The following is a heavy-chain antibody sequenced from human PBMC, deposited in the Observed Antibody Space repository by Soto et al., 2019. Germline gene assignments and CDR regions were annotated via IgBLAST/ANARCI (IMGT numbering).Heavy chain of an antibody. J-gene: IGHJ4*02. V-gene: IGHV4-59*01. CDR3: ARDLFDPYGSGRRYFDY. Sequence: SETLSLTCTVSGGSISSYYWSWIRQPPGKGLEWIGYIYYSGSTNYNPSLKSRVTISVDTSKNQFSLKLSSVTAADTAVYYCARDLFDPYGSGRRYFDYWGQGTLATVSS. CDR1: GGSISSYY. D-gene: IGHD3-10*01. CDR2: IYYSGST.